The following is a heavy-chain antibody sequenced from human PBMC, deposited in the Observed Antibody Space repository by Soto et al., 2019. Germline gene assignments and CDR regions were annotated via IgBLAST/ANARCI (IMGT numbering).Heavy chain of an antibody. Sequence: PSETLSLTCTVSGGSISSSSYYWGWIRQPPGKGLEWIGSIYYSGSTYYNPSLKSRVTISVDTSKNQFSLKLSSVTAADTAVYYCATANDYGDYYYYGMDVWGQGTTVT. V-gene: IGHV4-39*01. J-gene: IGHJ6*02. CDR1: GGSISSSSYY. D-gene: IGHD4-17*01. CDR3: ATANDYGDYYYYGMDV. CDR2: IYYSGST.